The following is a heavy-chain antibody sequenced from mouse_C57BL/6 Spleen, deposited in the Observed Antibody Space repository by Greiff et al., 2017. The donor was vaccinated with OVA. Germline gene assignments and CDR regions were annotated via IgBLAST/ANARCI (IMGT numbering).Heavy chain of an antibody. D-gene: IGHD2-3*01. J-gene: IGHJ4*01. CDR2: ISDGGSYT. V-gene: IGHV5-4*01. Sequence: EVQLVESGGGLVKPGGSLKLSCAASGFTFSSYAMSWVRQTPEKRLEWVATISDGGSYTYYPDNVKGRFTISRDNAKNNLYLQMSHLKSEDTAMYYCARMRVYDGYSVYAMDYWGQGTSVTVSS. CDR1: GFTFSSYA. CDR3: ARMRVYDGYSVYAMDY.